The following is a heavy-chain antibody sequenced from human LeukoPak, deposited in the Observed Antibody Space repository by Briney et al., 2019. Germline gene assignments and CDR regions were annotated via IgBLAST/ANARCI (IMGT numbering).Heavy chain of an antibody. CDR1: GDSISSGDYY. V-gene: IGHV4-31*03. J-gene: IGHJ3*02. Sequence: SETLSLTCTVSGDSISSGDYYRNWIRQDPGKGLEGIGSIYHRGSTYHNPSLKSRLTISLDTSGNQFYLKLSSVTAADTAVYYCARDGSSIVRAFDIWGQGTLVTVSS. CDR3: ARDGSSIVRAFDI. CDR2: IYHRGST. D-gene: IGHD3-10*01.